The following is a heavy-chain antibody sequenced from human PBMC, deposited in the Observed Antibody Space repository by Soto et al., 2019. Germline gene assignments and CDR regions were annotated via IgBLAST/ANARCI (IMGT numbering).Heavy chain of an antibody. J-gene: IGHJ4*02. V-gene: IGHV4-61*01. CDR1: GDSISNSRFY. Sequence: PSETLSLTCSVSGDSISNSRFYWAWIRQPPGEGLEWIGYIYYTGSTNYNPSLKSRVTISVDTSKNQFSLKLNSVTAADTAVYYCAREPGSGYPFDYWGQGTLVTVSS. CDR3: AREPGSGYPFDY. D-gene: IGHD3-22*01. CDR2: IYYTGST.